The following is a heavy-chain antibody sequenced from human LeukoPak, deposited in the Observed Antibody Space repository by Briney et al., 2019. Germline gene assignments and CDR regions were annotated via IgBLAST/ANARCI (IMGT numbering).Heavy chain of an antibody. CDR3: ARVSAGRTTNWFDP. CDR1: GYTFTGYY. V-gene: IGHV1-2*02. CDR2: INPNSGGT. Sequence: GASVKVSCKASGYTFTGYYMHWVRQAPGQGLEWMGWINPNSGGTNYAQKFQGRVTMTRDTSISTAYMELSRLRSDDTAVYYCARVSAGRTTNWFDPWGQGTLVTVSS. D-gene: IGHD6-13*01. J-gene: IGHJ5*02.